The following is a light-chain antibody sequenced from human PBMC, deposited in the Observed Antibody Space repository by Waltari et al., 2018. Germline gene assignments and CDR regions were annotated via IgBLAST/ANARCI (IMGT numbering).Light chain of an antibody. V-gene: IGLV3-1*01. J-gene: IGLJ2*01. CDR1: KLGDKY. CDR2: QDN. Sequence: SYELTQPPSVSVSPGQTASITCSGDKLGDKYACWYQQKPGQSPLLVIYQDNNRPSGIPVRFSGSNSGNTATLTIRGTQAMDEADYYCQAWDSSTAIFGGGTKLTVL. CDR3: QAWDSSTAI.